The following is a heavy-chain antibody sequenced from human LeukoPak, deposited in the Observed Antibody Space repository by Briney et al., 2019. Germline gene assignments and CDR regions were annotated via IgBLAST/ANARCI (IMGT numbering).Heavy chain of an antibody. CDR3: ARGRLRTWFDP. CDR1: GGPFSGYY. V-gene: IGHV4-34*01. D-gene: IGHD3-22*01. CDR2: IDHSGST. Sequence: SETLSLTCAVYGGPFSGYYWSWIRQPPGKGLEWIGEIDHSGSTNYNPSLKSRVTISVDTSKNQFSLKLSSVTTADTAVYYCARGRLRTWFDPWGQGTLVTVSS. J-gene: IGHJ5*02.